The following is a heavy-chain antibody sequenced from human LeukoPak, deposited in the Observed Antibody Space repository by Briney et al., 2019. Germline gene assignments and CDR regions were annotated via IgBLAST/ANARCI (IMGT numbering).Heavy chain of an antibody. J-gene: IGHJ4*02. D-gene: IGHD6-13*01. Sequence: ASVKVSCKASGGTFSSYAISWVRQAPGQGLEWMGRIIPILGIINYSQKFQGRVTITADKSTSTAYMELSSLRSEDTAVCYCARDLRGSSSWYDYWGQGTLVTVSS. CDR1: GGTFSSYA. V-gene: IGHV1-69*04. CDR2: IIPILGII. CDR3: ARDLRGSSSWYDY.